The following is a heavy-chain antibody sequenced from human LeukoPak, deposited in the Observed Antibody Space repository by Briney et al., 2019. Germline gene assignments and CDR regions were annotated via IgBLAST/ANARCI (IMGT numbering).Heavy chain of an antibody. CDR1: GDSISISSYY. V-gene: IGHV4-39*07. CDR2: INYSGNT. J-gene: IGHJ5*02. Sequence: NSSETLSLTCTVSGDSISISSYYWVWIRQPPGQGLEWIGTINYSGNTYYNPSLKSRVTISSDTSKSQFSLKLTSVTAADTAVYYCTRFQIGTILVSWGQGTQVTVPS. D-gene: IGHD3-3*02. CDR3: TRFQIGTILVS.